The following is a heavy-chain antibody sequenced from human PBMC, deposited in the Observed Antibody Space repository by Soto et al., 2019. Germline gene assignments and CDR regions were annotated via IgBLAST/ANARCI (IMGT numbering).Heavy chain of an antibody. V-gene: IGHV1-3*01. D-gene: IGHD2-2*02. CDR1: GYTFTSYA. CDR2: INAGNGNT. CDR3: AKSATVPAAIAY. J-gene: IGHJ4*02. Sequence: ASVKVSCKASGYTFTSYAMHWVRQAPGQRLEWMGWINAGNGNTKYSQRFQGRVTITRDTSASTAYMELSSLRSEDTAVYYCAKSATVPAAIAYWGQGTLVTVSS.